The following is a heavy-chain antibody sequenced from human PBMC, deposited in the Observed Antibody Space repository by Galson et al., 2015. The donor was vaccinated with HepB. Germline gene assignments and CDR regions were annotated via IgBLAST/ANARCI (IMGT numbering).Heavy chain of an antibody. CDR2: VSGSGGST. J-gene: IGHJ3*02. CDR1: GFPFRSYA. CDR3: AKAQRWLQIGGDAFDI. Sequence: SLRLSCAASGFPFRSYAMSWVRQAPGKGLEWVSDVSGSGGSTNYAESVKGRFTISRDNSKNTLYLQMNSLRAEDTALYYCAKAQRWLQIGGDAFDIWGQGTMVTVSS. V-gene: IGHV3-23*01. D-gene: IGHD5-24*01.